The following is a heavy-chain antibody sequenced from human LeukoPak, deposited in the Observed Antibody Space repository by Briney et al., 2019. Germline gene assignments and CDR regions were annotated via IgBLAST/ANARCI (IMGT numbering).Heavy chain of an antibody. D-gene: IGHD5-18*01. CDR3: AKTHTASVPQTYYCDY. CDR2: ISGSGGST. J-gene: IGHJ4*02. Sequence: GGSLRLSCAASGFTFSSYAMSWVRQAPGKGLEWVSAISGSGGSTYYADSVKGRFTISRDNSKNTLYLQMNSLRAEDTAVYYCAKTHTASVPQTYYCDYWGQGTLVTVSS. CDR1: GFTFSSYA. V-gene: IGHV3-23*01.